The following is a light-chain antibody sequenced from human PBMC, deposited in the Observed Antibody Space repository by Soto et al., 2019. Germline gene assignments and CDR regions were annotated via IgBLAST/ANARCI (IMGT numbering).Light chain of an antibody. J-gene: IGKJ1*01. CDR2: ATS. CDR1: QNISSY. CDR3: QQGYSSRWT. Sequence: DIQMTQSPSSLSASVGDRVTITCRACQNISSYLNWYQQKPGKSPQLLIYATSSLQTGVPSRFSASGSGTEFSLVISALQPEDSATYFCQQGYSSRWTSGRGTKVE. V-gene: IGKV1-39*01.